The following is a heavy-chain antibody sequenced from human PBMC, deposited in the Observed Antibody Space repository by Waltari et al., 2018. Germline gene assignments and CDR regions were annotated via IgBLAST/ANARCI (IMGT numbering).Heavy chain of an antibody. CDR2: IIPIFGTA. J-gene: IGHJ3*02. D-gene: IGHD5-12*01. CDR1: GGQFSSCA. CDR3: AREATAAADAFDI. Sequence: QVQTAQSGAGLKKPVSPVQVSCRAYGGQFSSCATSWRLQPTGPGLAWMGGIIPIFGTANYAQKFQGRVTITTYESTSTAYMELSSLRSEDTAVYYCAREATAAADAFDIWGQGTMVTVSS. V-gene: IGHV1-69*05.